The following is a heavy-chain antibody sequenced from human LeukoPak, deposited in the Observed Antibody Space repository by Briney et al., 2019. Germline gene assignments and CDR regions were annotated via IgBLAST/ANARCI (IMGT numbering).Heavy chain of an antibody. CDR3: ARRRDLYSGSYYPFDY. CDR1: GYSFASYW. CDR2: IDPGDSHT. Sequence: GESLKISCKVSGYSFASYWIGWVRQTPGKGLELMGIIDPGDSHTRYSPSFQGQVTISADKSISTAYLQWSSLKASDTAMYYCARRRDLYSGSYYPFDYWGQGTLVTVSS. D-gene: IGHD1-26*01. V-gene: IGHV5-51*01. J-gene: IGHJ4*02.